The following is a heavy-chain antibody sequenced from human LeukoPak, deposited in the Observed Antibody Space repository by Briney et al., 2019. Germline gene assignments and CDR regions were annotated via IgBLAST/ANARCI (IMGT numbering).Heavy chain of an antibody. CDR2: IIPIFGTA. CDR1: GGTFSSYA. Sequence: GASVKVSCKASGGTFSSYAISWVRQAPGQGLEWMGGIIPIFGTANYAQKFQGRVTITADESTSTAYMELSSLRSEDTAVYYCARDGAHPGSMDVWGKGTTVTVSS. D-gene: IGHD3-10*01. CDR3: ARDGAHPGSMDV. V-gene: IGHV1-69*13. J-gene: IGHJ6*03.